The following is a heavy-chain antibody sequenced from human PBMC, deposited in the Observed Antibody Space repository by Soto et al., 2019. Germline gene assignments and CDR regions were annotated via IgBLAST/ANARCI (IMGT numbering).Heavy chain of an antibody. J-gene: IGHJ4*02. D-gene: IGHD3-22*01. V-gene: IGHV3-30-3*01. CDR1: GFTFSNYA. CDR2: VSYDGSKQ. CDR3: ARDRVHYYDNSGYYNFDY. Sequence: QVQVVESGGGVVQPGRSLRVSCAASGFTFSNYAMHWVRQAPGKGLEWMAVVSYDGSKQFYADSVEGRFTISRDSSKSTLYLHMDNLRDEDTAVYYCARDRVHYYDNSGYYNFDYWGQGTLVTVSS.